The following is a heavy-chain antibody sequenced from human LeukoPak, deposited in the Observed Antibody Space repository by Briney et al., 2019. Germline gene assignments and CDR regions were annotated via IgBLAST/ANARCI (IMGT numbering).Heavy chain of an antibody. CDR3: ASLMTTTHYYYMDV. V-gene: IGHV3-53*01. J-gene: IGHJ6*03. Sequence: GGSLRLSCAASRLSVSSKYMSWVRQAPGKGLEWVSGIFSGDSAYHADSVKGRFTISRDNSKNTLYLQMNSLRPEDTAVYFCASLMTTTHYYYMDVWGKGTTVTVYS. D-gene: IGHD1-1*01. CDR2: IFSGDSA. CDR1: RLSVSSKY.